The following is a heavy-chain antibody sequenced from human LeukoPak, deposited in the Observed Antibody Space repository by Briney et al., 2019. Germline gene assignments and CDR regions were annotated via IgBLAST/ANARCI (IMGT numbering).Heavy chain of an antibody. CDR2: ISYDGSNK. CDR3: ARGSSWSSWYFDY. Sequence: SCKVSGYTLTELSMHWVRQAPGKGLEWVAVISYDGSNKYYADSVKGRFTISRDNSKNTLYLQMNSLRAEDTAVYYCARGSSWSSWYFDYWGQGTLVTVSS. V-gene: IGHV3-30-3*01. D-gene: IGHD6-13*01. CDR1: GYTLTELS. J-gene: IGHJ4*02.